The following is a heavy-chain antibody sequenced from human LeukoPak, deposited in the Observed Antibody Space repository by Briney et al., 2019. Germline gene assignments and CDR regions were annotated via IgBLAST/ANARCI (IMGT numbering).Heavy chain of an antibody. V-gene: IGHV5-51*01. Sequence: GESLKISCQGSGYSFTTYWIGWVRQMPGKGLECMGIIYPGDSDTRYSPSFQGQVTISADKSINTAYLQWSSLKASDTAMYYCARLGTYWSDYYFEYWGQGTLVTVSS. CDR2: IYPGDSDT. CDR3: ARLGTYWSDYYFEY. CDR1: GYSFTTYW. J-gene: IGHJ4*02. D-gene: IGHD3-10*01.